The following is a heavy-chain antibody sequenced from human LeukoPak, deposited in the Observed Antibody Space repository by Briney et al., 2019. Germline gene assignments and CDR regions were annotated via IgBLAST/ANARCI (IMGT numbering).Heavy chain of an antibody. V-gene: IGHV3-33*01. CDR2: IWYDGSNK. Sequence: GGSLRLSCAAPGFTFSSYGMHWDRQAPGKGLEWVAVIWYDGSNKYYADSVKGRFTISRDNSKNTLYLQMNSLRAEDTAVYYCARVDYYYYYGMDVWGQGTTVTVSS. J-gene: IGHJ6*02. CDR3: ARVDYYYYYGMDV. CDR1: GFTFSSYG.